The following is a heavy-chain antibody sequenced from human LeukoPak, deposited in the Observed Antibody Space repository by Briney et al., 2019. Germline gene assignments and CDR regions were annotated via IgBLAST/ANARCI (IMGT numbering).Heavy chain of an antibody. V-gene: IGHV4-39*01. J-gene: IGHJ4*02. CDR2: IFYSGST. Sequence: SETLSLTCTVSGGYISSSNYYWVWVRQPPGKGLEWVASIFYSGSTYYNPSLKSRVTISVDTSKNQFSLKLSSVTAADTAVYYCARIQLWLVDYWGQGTLVTVSS. CDR3: ARIQLWLVDY. CDR1: GGYISSSNYY. D-gene: IGHD5-18*01.